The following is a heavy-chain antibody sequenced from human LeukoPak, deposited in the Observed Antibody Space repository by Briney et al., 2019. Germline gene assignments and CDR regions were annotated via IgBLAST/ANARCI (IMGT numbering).Heavy chain of an antibody. V-gene: IGHV3-7*05. CDR2: IKQDESEK. D-gene: IGHD6-13*01. CDR3: ARDPYSSTWSYGMDI. Sequence: GGSLILSCTASGFTLSNYWMSWVRQTPEKGLEWVANIKQDESEKVYVDSVKGRFTISRDNAKRSLYLQIRGPRADDTAVYYCARDPYSSTWSYGMDIWGQGTTVTVSS. J-gene: IGHJ6*02. CDR1: GFTLSNYW.